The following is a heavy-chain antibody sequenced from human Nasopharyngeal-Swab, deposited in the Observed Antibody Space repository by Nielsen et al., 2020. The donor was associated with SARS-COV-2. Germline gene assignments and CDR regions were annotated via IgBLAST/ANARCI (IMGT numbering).Heavy chain of an antibody. CDR1: GYSISSGYY. CDR2: IYHSGST. J-gene: IGHJ5*02. Sequence: SETLSLTCAVSGYSISSGYYWGWIRQPPGKGLAWIGSIYHSGSTYYNPSLKSRVTISVDTSKNQFSLKLSSVTAADTAVYYCARIVVVPAASVRIRGWFDPWGQGTLVTVSS. CDR3: ARIVVVPAASVRIRGWFDP. D-gene: IGHD2-2*01. V-gene: IGHV4-38-2*01.